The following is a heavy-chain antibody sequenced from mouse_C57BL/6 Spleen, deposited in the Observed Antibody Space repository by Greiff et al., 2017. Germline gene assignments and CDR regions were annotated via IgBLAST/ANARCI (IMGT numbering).Heavy chain of an antibody. D-gene: IGHD1-1*01. Sequence: QVQLQQPGAELVMPGASVKLSCKASGYTFTSYWMHWVKQRPGQGLEWIGEIDPSDSYTNYNQKFKGKSTLTVDKSSSTAYMQLSSLTSEDSEVYYCARSVVATHWYFDVWGTGTTVTVSS. CDR1: GYTFTSYW. V-gene: IGHV1-69*01. CDR3: ARSVVATHWYFDV. J-gene: IGHJ1*03. CDR2: IDPSDSYT.